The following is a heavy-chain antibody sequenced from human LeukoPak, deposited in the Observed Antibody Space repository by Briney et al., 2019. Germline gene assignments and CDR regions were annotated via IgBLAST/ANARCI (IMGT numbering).Heavy chain of an antibody. CDR3: AKRDSSGSYPYYFDY. D-gene: IGHD3-22*01. CDR2: IGGSDGST. V-gene: IGHV3-23*01. CDR1: GFTFSTHA. J-gene: IGHJ4*02. Sequence: GGSLRLSCVASGFTFSTHAMSWVRLAPGEGLEWVSAIGGSDGSTYYADSVKGRFTISRDNSKDTLYLQMNSLRAEDTAVYYCAKRDSSGSYPYYFDYWGQGTLVTVSS.